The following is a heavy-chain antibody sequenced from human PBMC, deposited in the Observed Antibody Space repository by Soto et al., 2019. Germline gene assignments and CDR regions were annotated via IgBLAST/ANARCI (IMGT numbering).Heavy chain of an antibody. CDR3: ARDGDGRMTTNTYHYNVMQV. V-gene: IGHV4-59*01. CDR1: VVSISLNY. D-gene: IGHD4-4*01. CDR2: VYNSGST. Sequence: PSETLSLTCTVSVVSISLNYWTWIRHPPGKGLEWIGSVYNSGSTNYNPSLKSRVTISLDTSNYQFSLKLSSVTAADTAVYYCARDGDGRMTTNTYHYNVMQVWGPGTTVNGSS. J-gene: IGHJ6*01.